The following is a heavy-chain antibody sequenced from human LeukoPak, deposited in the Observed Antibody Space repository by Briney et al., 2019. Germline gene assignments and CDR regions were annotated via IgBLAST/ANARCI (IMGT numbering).Heavy chain of an antibody. CDR3: ARAPAKWLRYVYFDY. V-gene: IGHV1-69*01. D-gene: IGHD5-12*01. CDR2: IIPIFGTA. CDR1: GGTFSSNA. J-gene: IGHJ4*02. Sequence: GASVKVSCKASGGTFSSNAISWVRQAPGQGLEWMGGIIPIFGTANYAQKFQGRVTITADESTSTAYMELSSLRSEDTAVYYCARAPAKWLRYVYFDYWGQGTLVTVSS.